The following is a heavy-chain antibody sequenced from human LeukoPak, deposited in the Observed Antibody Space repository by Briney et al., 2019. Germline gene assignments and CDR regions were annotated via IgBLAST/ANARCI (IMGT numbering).Heavy chain of an antibody. Sequence: GGSLRLSCAASGFTFSSYSMNWVRQAPGKGPEWVSSITSGSTYIYYADSVKGRFTISRDNAKNSLYLQMNSLRAEDTALYYCARVRGGFYYMDVWGKGTTVTVSS. D-gene: IGHD2-15*01. CDR1: GFTFSSYS. CDR2: ITSGSTYI. CDR3: ARVRGGFYYMDV. J-gene: IGHJ6*03. V-gene: IGHV3-21*01.